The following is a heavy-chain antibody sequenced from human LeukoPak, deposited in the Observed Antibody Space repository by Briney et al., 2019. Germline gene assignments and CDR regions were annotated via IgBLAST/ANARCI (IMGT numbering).Heavy chain of an antibody. CDR2: ISGSGGST. Sequence: GGSLRLSCAASGFTFSSYAMSWVRQAPGKGLEWVSAISGSGGSTYYADSVKGRFTISRDNSKNTLDLQMNSLRAEDTAVYYCANDYGDYVVGFDIWGQGTMVTVSS. V-gene: IGHV3-23*01. D-gene: IGHD4-17*01. CDR1: GFTFSSYA. CDR3: ANDYGDYVVGFDI. J-gene: IGHJ3*02.